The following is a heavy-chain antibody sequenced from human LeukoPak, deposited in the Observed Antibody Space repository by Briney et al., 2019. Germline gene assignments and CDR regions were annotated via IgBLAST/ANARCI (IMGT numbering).Heavy chain of an antibody. D-gene: IGHD6-19*01. V-gene: IGHV1-69*04. Sequence: SVKVSCKASGGTFSSYAISWVRQAPGQGLEWMGSIIPILGIANYAQKFQGRVTITADKSTSTAYMELSSLRSEDTAVYYCARDEGPYSSGWYPGYWGQGTLVTVSS. CDR1: GGTFSSYA. CDR3: ARDEGPYSSGWYPGY. J-gene: IGHJ4*02. CDR2: IIPILGIA.